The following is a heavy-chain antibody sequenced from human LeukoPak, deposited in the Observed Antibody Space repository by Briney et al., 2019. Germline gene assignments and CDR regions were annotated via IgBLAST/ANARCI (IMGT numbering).Heavy chain of an antibody. CDR3: AKWRSGAYYCGMDV. CDR1: GFTFSSYA. J-gene: IGHJ6*02. D-gene: IGHD1-26*01. V-gene: IGHV3-23*01. CDR2: ISGSGGST. Sequence: GGSLRLSCAASGFTFSSYAMSWVRQAPGKGLEWVSVISGSGGSTYYADSVKGRFTISRDNSKNTLYLQKNSLRAEDTAVYYCAKWRSGAYYCGMDVWGQGTTVTVSS.